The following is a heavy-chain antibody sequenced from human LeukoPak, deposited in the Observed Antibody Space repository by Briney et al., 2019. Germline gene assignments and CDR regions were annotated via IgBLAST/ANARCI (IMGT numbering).Heavy chain of an antibody. CDR3: ARIVGTLSGYYGMDV. V-gene: IGHV1-69*04. Sequence: SVKVSCKASGGTFSSYAISWVRQAPGQGLEWMGRIIPILGIANYAQKFQGRVTITADKSTSTAYMELSSLRSEATAVYYCARIVGTLSGYYGMDVWGQGTTVTVSS. CDR1: GGTFSSYA. D-gene: IGHD1-14*01. J-gene: IGHJ6*02. CDR2: IIPILGIA.